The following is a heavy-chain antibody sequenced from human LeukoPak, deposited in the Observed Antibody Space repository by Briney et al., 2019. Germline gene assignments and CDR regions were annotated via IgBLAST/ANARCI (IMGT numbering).Heavy chain of an antibody. CDR1: GYSISSGYY. J-gene: IGHJ3*02. CDR3: ARKYCSSTSCYCPAFDI. Sequence: PSETLSLTCAVSGYSISSGYYWGWIRQPPGKGLEWIGSIYHSGSTYYNPSLKSRVTISVDTSKNQFSLKLSSVTAADTAVYYCARKYCSSTSCYCPAFDIWGQGTMVTVSS. D-gene: IGHD2-2*01. CDR2: IYHSGST. V-gene: IGHV4-38-2*01.